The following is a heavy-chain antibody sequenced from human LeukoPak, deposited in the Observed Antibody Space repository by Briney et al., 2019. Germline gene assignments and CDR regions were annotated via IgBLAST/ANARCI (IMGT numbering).Heavy chain of an antibody. V-gene: IGHV3-48*03. J-gene: IGHJ3*01. Sequence: GGSLRLSCEASEFTFSTYEMNWVRQAPGKGLEWIAYIMGGGRVIYYKDSVEGRFIISRDNAKKSLFLQMNSLRVEDTAVYYCWGTDKTGPETFDVWGLGTMVTVSS. D-gene: IGHD3-16*01. CDR2: IMGGGRVI. CDR3: WGTDKTGPETFDV. CDR1: EFTFSTYE.